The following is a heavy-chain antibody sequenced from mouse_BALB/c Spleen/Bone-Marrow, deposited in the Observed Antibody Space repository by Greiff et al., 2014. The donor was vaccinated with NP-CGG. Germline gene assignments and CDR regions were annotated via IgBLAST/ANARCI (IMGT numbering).Heavy chain of an antibody. CDR1: GFTFSSFG. D-gene: IGHD2-12*01. V-gene: IGHV5-17*02. Sequence: DVQLQESGGDLVQPGGSRKLSCAASGFTFSSFGMHWVRQAPEKGLEWVAYISSGSSTIYYADTVKGRFTISRDNPKNTLFLQMTSLRSEDTAMYYCAREDDRGVYYFDYWGQGTTLTVSS. CDR2: ISSGSSTI. J-gene: IGHJ2*01. CDR3: AREDDRGVYYFDY.